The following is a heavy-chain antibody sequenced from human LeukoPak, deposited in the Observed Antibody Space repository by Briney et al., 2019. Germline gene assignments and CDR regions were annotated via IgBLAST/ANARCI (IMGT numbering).Heavy chain of an antibody. D-gene: IGHD5-12*01. CDR2: NYYSGST. CDR3: AREVNVATIFDGVSYSIDY. J-gene: IGHJ4*01. Sequence: SETLSLTCTVSGGSLSSYYCRWIRQPPGKGLGWVGYNYYSGSTNYNPSLQGQVNISVDTSKNQFSLNLRSVTAADTAVYYCAREVNVATIFDGVSYSIDYWGHGILVSVSS. CDR1: GGSLSSYY. V-gene: IGHV4-59*12.